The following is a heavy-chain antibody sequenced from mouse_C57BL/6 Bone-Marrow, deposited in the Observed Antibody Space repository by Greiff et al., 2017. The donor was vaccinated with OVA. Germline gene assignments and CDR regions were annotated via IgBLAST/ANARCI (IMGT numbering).Heavy chain of an antibody. CDR3: ARDGGLYYSNYVAFDY. CDR2: ISDGGSYT. CDR1: GFTFSSYA. J-gene: IGHJ2*01. V-gene: IGHV5-4*01. D-gene: IGHD2-5*01. Sequence: EVHLVESGGGLLKPGGSLKLSCAASGFTFSSYAMSWVRQTPEKRLEWVATISDGGSYTYYPDNVKGRFTISRDNAKNNLYLQMSHLKSEDTAMYYCARDGGLYYSNYVAFDYWGQGTTLTVSS.